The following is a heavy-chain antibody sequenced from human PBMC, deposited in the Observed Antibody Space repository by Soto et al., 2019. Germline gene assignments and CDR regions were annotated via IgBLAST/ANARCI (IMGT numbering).Heavy chain of an antibody. CDR3: ARDYSDTGHYDFWSGYYNWFDP. CDR2: ISSSSSYI. CDR1: GFTFSSYS. V-gene: IGHV3-21*01. J-gene: IGHJ5*02. D-gene: IGHD3-3*01. Sequence: PGGSLRLSCAASGFTFSSYSMNWVRQAPGKGLEWVSSISSSSSYIYYADSVKGRFTISRDNAKNSLYLQMNSLRAEDTAVYYCARDYSDTGHYDFWSGYYNWFDPWGQGTLVTVSS.